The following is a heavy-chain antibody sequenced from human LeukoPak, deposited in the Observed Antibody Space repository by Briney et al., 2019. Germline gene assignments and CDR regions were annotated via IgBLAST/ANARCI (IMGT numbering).Heavy chain of an antibody. D-gene: IGHD6-13*01. CDR1: GGTFSGYA. J-gene: IGHJ4*02. CDR3: AREPSSAAAAPFDY. Sequence: ASVKVSCKASGGTFSGYAISWVRQAPGQGLEWMGRIIPILGIANYAQKFQGRVTITADKSTSTAYMELSSLRSEDTAVYYCAREPSSAAAAPFDYWGQGTLVTVSS. V-gene: IGHV1-69*04. CDR2: IIPILGIA.